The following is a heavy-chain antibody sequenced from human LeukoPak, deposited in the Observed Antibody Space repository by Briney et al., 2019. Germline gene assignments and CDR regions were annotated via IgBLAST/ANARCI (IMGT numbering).Heavy chain of an antibody. V-gene: IGHV4-39*07. D-gene: IGHD3-22*01. J-gene: IGHJ3*02. Sequence: PSETLSLTCTVSGGSISSSSYYWGWIRQPPGKGLEWIGSIYYSGSTYYNPSLKSRVTISVDTSKNQFSLKLSSVTAADTAVYYCARDLHLAYDSSGYYFSRYDVGDAFDIWGQGTMVTVSS. CDR1: GGSISSSSYY. CDR3: ARDLHLAYDSSGYYFSRYDVGDAFDI. CDR2: IYYSGST.